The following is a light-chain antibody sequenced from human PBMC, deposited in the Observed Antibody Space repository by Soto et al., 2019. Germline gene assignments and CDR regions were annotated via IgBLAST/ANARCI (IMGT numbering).Light chain of an antibody. J-gene: IGKJ4*01. V-gene: IGKV1-39*01. CDR2: AAS. Sequence: DIQMTQSPSSLSASVGDRVTITCRASQSISSYLNWYQQKPGKAPKLLSYAASSLQSGVPSRFSGSGSGTDFTLTISSLQPEDFATYYCQQSYSTPFGGGTKVEIK. CDR3: QQSYSTP. CDR1: QSISSY.